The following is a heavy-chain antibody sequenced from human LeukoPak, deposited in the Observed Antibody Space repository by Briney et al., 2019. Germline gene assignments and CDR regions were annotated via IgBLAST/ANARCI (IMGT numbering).Heavy chain of an antibody. J-gene: IGHJ4*02. D-gene: IGHD3-22*01. CDR1: GFTFSSYW. V-gene: IGHV3-7*01. CDR2: IKQDGSEK. Sequence: GGSLRLSCAAPGFTFSSYWMSWVRQAPGKGLEWVANIKQDGSEKYYVDSVKGRFTISRDNAKNSLYLQMNSLRAEDTAVYYCAREKAYYDSSGYCDYWGQGTLVTVSS. CDR3: AREKAYYDSSGYCDY.